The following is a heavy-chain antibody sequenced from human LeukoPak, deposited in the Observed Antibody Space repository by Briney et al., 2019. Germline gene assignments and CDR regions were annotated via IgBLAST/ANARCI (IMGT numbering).Heavy chain of an antibody. J-gene: IGHJ6*03. D-gene: IGHD3-10*01. V-gene: IGHV3-23*01. CDR3: AKNPITMVRGVITLDYYYYMDV. CDR2: ISGSGGST. Sequence: GGSLRLSCAASGFTFSSYAMSWVRQAPGKGLEWVSAISGSGGSTYYADSVKGRFTISRDNSKNTLYLQMNSLRAEDTAVYYCAKNPITMVRGVITLDYYYYMDVWGKGTTVTVSS. CDR1: GFTFSSYA.